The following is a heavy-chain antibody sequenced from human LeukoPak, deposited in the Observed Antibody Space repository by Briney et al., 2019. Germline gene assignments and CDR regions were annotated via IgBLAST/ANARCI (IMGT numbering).Heavy chain of an antibody. CDR3: ARGDSDVLLWFGELFGWFDP. D-gene: IGHD3-10*01. V-gene: IGHV4-39*07. Sequence: SETLSLTCTVSGGFVSSSSYYWGWIRQPPGKGLEGIGSIYYSGTTYYIPSLKSRITISVDTSKNQFSLKLSSVTAADTAVYYGARGDSDVLLWFGELFGWFDPWGQGTLVTVSS. J-gene: IGHJ5*02. CDR1: GGFVSSSSYY. CDR2: IYYSGTT.